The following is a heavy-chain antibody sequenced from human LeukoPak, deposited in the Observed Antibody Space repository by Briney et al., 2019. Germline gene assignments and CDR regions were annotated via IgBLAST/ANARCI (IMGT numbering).Heavy chain of an antibody. Sequence: SETLSLTCTVSGDSLSSGSYYWTWIRQPPGKGLEWIGYVYYTGSTNYNPSLKSRVSISVDTSKNQYSLRLSSVTAADTAVYYCARTGSTVTMLYPFDHWGQGTLVTVSS. J-gene: IGHJ4*02. D-gene: IGHD4-17*01. V-gene: IGHV4-61*01. CDR1: GDSLSSGSYY. CDR2: VYYTGST. CDR3: ARTGSTVTMLYPFDH.